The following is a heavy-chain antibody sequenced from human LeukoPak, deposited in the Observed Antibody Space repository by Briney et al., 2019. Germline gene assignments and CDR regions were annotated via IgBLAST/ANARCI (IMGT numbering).Heavy chain of an antibody. CDR3: ARGGQGDGYSADEAFDF. CDR1: GDSVSGNSTA. D-gene: IGHD5-24*01. V-gene: IGHV6-1*01. Sequence: SQTLSLTCAISGDSVSGNSTAYNWIRQSPSRGLEWLGRTYYRSKWYNDYAVSVKSRIIINPDTSKNQLSLQLKSVTPEDTAVYNCARGGQGDGYSADEAFDFWGQGTMVTVSS. CDR2: TYYRSKWYN. J-gene: IGHJ3*01.